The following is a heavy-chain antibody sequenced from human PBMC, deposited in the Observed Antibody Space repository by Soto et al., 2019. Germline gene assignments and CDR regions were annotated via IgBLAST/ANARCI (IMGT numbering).Heavy chain of an antibody. CDR3: AKGNLGYCSGGRCYYYGLDV. CDR2: ISGSGVST. D-gene: IGHD2-15*01. J-gene: IGHJ6*02. Sequence: EMQVLQSGGGSVQPGGSLRLSCVASGFTFNTHAMSWVRQAPGKGLEWVSTISGSGVSTYYADSVRGRFTVSRDNSNNTVYLQMNSLRADDTALYYCAKGNLGYCSGGRCYYYGLDVWGQGTTVTVSS. CDR1: GFTFNTHA. V-gene: IGHV3-23*01.